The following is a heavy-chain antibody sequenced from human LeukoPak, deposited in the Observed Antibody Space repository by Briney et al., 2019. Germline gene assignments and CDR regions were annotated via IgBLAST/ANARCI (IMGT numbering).Heavy chain of an antibody. CDR3: ARDSVFSDIVATMAY. J-gene: IGHJ4*02. CDR1: GFSFSDYA. V-gene: IGHV3-30*04. CDR2: ISYEGWYK. D-gene: IGHD5-12*01. Sequence: PGWSLRLSCAASGFSFSDYALHWVRQAPGKGLEGEAVISYEGWYKYYEDSVQGRFTISRDHSKITLYLQMNSLRAEDTAIYYCARDSVFSDIVATMAYWGQGTLVTVSS.